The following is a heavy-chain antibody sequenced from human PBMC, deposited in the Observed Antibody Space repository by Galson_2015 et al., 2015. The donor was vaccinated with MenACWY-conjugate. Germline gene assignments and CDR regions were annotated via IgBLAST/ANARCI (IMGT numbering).Heavy chain of an antibody. Sequence: ETLSLTCTVSGGSISSHYWSWFRQPPGKGLEWIAYIRDTGGLKDNPSLKSRVTMSADKSNNQFSLRLISVTAADTAVYYCARWEASLNAFDIWGRGTMVTVSS. CDR1: GGSISSHY. CDR2: IRDTGGL. D-gene: IGHD1-26*01. CDR3: ARWEASLNAFDI. J-gene: IGHJ3*02. V-gene: IGHV4-59*11.